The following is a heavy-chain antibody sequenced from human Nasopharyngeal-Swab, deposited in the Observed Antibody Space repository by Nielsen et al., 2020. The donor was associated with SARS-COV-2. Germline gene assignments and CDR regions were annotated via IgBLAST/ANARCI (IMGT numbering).Heavy chain of an antibody. V-gene: IGHV3-30-3*01. D-gene: IGHD3-22*01. CDR1: GFTFSSYA. Sequence: SCAASGFTFSSYAMHWVRQAPGKGLEWVAVISYDGSNKYYADSVKGRFTISRDNSKNTLYLQMNSLRAEDTAVYYCAREDTMIVTPDYWGQGTLVTVSS. J-gene: IGHJ4*02. CDR3: AREDTMIVTPDY. CDR2: ISYDGSNK.